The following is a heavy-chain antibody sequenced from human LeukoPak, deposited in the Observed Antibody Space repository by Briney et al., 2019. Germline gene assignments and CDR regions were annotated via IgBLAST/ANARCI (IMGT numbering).Heavy chain of an antibody. V-gene: IGHV4-39*01. CDR1: GGSISSSSYY. Sequence: PSETLSLTCTVSGGSISSSSYYWGWIRQPPGKGLEWIGSVYYSGSTYYNPSLKSRVTISVDTSKNQFSLKLSSLTAADTAVYYCARSPTKRVPEDYWGQGTLVTVSS. D-gene: IGHD2-2*01. CDR2: VYYSGST. CDR3: ARSPTKRVPEDY. J-gene: IGHJ4*02.